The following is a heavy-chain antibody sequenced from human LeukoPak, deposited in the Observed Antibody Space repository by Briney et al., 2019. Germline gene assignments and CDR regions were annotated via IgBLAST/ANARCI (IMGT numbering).Heavy chain of an antibody. J-gene: IGHJ4*02. Sequence: LSGGSLRLSCAASGFTFSSNAMNWVRQAPGKGLGWVSAISDTGGNTDYADSVRGRFTVSRDNSKNTLYLQMNSLRVEDTAVYYCAKSVLLGVELGFDYWGQGTLVTVSS. V-gene: IGHV3-23*01. CDR2: ISDTGGNT. D-gene: IGHD3-16*01. CDR3: AKSVLLGVELGFDY. CDR1: GFTFSSNA.